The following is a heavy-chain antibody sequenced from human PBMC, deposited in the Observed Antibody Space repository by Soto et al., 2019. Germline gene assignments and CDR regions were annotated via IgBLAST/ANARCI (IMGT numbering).Heavy chain of an antibody. CDR3: TRARLRRIRMTVMVPDAFDI. V-gene: IGHV3-49*03. CDR2: IRSKAYGGTT. J-gene: IGHJ3*02. CDR1: GLTSGDYA. D-gene: IGHD3-22*01. Sequence: GGSLRLSCTSSGLTSGDYAMSWFRQAPGKGLEWVGFIRSKAYGGTTEYAASVKGRFTISRDDSKSIDYLQMNSLKTEDTAMYYCTRARLRRIRMTVMVPDAFDIWGQGTMVTVSS.